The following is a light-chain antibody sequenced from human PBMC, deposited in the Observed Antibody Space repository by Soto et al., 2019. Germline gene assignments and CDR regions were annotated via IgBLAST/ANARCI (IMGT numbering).Light chain of an antibody. Sequence: EIVMTQSPATLSVSPWESATLSCRASQSVSSNYLAWYQQKPGQAPRLLIYGASTRATGIPDRFSGSGSGTDFTLTISRLEPEDFAVYYCQHYGSSPETFGQGTKVDIK. V-gene: IGKV3-20*01. CDR2: GAS. CDR3: QHYGSSPET. CDR1: QSVSSNY. J-gene: IGKJ1*01.